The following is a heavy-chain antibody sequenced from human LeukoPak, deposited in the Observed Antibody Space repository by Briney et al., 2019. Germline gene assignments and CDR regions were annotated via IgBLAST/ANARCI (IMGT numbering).Heavy chain of an antibody. CDR3: ARDCAVALFDY. D-gene: IGHD6-19*01. V-gene: IGHV4-34*01. CDR1: GGSFSGYY. J-gene: IGHJ4*02. CDR2: INHSGST. Sequence: TSETLSLTCAVYGGSFSGYYWSWIRQPPGKGLEWIGEINHSGSTNYNPSLKSRVTISVDTSKNQFSLKLSSVTAADTAVYYCARDCAVALFDYWGQGTLVTVSS.